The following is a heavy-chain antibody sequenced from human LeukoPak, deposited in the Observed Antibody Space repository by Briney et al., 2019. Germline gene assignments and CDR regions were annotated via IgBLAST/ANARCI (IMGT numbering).Heavy chain of an antibody. CDR2: IYYSGST. J-gene: IGHJ4*02. D-gene: IGHD4-23*01. CDR3: ARADRLGGNPTFDY. V-gene: IGHV4-39*07. CDR1: GGSISSSSYY. Sequence: SETLSLTCTVSGGSISSSSYYWGWIRQPPGKGLEWIGSIYYSGSTYYNPSLKSRVTISVDTSKNQFSLKLSSVTAADTAVYYCARADRLGGNPTFDYWGQGTLVTVSS.